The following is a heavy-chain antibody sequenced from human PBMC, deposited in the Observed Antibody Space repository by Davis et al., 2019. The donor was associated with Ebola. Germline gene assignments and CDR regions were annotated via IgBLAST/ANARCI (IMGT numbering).Heavy chain of an antibody. D-gene: IGHD3-16*01. Sequence: SVTVSCKASGYGFTGHYMHWVRQAPGQGPEWMGWISLNSGSTKYSHKFQGRVTMTRDTSINTAHMELSGLRSDDTAVYYCARDDKVMHFDYWGQGALVTVSS. CDR2: ISLNSGST. CDR1: GYGFTGHY. CDR3: ARDDKVMHFDY. J-gene: IGHJ4*02. V-gene: IGHV1-2*02.